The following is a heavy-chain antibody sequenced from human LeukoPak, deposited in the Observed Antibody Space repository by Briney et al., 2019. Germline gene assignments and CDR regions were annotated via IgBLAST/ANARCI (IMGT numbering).Heavy chain of an antibody. CDR2: ISGSGGST. V-gene: IGHV3-23*01. CDR1: GFTFSSYA. Sequence: PGGSLRLSCAASGFTFSSYAMSWVRQAPGKGLEWVSAISGSGGSTYYADSVKGRFTISRDNSKNTLYLQMNSLRAEDTAVYYCAKDQYYYGSGSLPFGYWGQGTLVTVSS. J-gene: IGHJ4*02. D-gene: IGHD3-10*01. CDR3: AKDQYYYGSGSLPFGY.